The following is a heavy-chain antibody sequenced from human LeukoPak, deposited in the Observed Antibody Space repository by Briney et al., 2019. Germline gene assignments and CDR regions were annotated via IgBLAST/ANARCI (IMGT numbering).Heavy chain of an antibody. D-gene: IGHD4-11*01. J-gene: IGHJ4*02. CDR2: ISGSGTGT. CDR1: GFTFSSYA. V-gene: IGHV3-23*01. Sequence: PGGSLRLSCAASGFTFSSYAMSWVRQAPGKGLEWVSAISGSGTGTYYADSVQGRSIISRDNSKDTLSLQMNSLRAEDTAVYYCAKAYSNFAANSYYFDYWGQGTLVTVSS. CDR3: AKAYSNFAANSYYFDY.